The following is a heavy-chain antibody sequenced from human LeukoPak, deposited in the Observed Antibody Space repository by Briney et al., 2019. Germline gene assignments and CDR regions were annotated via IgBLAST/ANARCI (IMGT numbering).Heavy chain of an antibody. CDR2: IYYSGST. D-gene: IGHD6-13*01. CDR1: GGSFSGYY. Sequence: PSETLSLTCAVYGGSFSGYYWSWIRQHPGKGLEWIGYIYYSGSTYYNPSLKSRVTISVDTSKNQFSLKLSSVTAADTAVYYCARDVEGAAAFGYWGQGTLVTVSS. CDR3: ARDVEGAAAFGY. J-gene: IGHJ4*02. V-gene: IGHV4-31*11.